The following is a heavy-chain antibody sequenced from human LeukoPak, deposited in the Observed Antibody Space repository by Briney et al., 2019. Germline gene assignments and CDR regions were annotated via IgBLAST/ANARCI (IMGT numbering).Heavy chain of an antibody. D-gene: IGHD2-8*02. Sequence: GGSLRLSCAASGFIFSPYWVTWVRQAPGTGLEWVANMKEDGGEKFYVDSVRGRFTISRDNAKNSVYLQMNSLRVEDTGVYYCARVRTEWYIDLWGRGTLVTVST. CDR1: GFIFSPYW. J-gene: IGHJ2*01. V-gene: IGHV3-7*01. CDR3: ARVRTEWYIDL. CDR2: MKEDGGEK.